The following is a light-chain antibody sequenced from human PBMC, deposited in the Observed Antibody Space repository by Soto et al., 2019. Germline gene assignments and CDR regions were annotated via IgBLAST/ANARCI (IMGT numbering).Light chain of an antibody. CDR1: QSVGSY. J-gene: IGKJ4*01. Sequence: EIEVTQSPATLSLSPGERATLSCRTSQSVGSYLASYQKKPGQAPRLLIYDASNRATGIPARFSGGGSGRDFTLTTSSLEPEDFAVYYCQQRSNWPPLTFGGGTKVEI. CDR2: DAS. CDR3: QQRSNWPPLT. V-gene: IGKV3-11*02.